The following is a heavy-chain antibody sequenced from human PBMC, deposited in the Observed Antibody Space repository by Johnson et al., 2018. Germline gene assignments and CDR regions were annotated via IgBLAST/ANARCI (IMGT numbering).Heavy chain of an antibody. CDR1: GFTFGDYG. CDR3: AGGDKYYYDNSGSDGFDI. J-gene: IGHJ3*02. CDR2: IRSKPYGGTT. V-gene: IGHV3-49*03. D-gene: IGHD3-22*01. Sequence: VQLVQSGGGLVQPGRSLRLSCTASGFTFGDYGMSWFRQAPGKGLEWVGFIRSKPYGGTTEYAASVKGRFTISRDDSKSIAYLQMKSLGAEDTAVYYCAGGDKYYYDNSGSDGFDIWGQGTMVTVSS.